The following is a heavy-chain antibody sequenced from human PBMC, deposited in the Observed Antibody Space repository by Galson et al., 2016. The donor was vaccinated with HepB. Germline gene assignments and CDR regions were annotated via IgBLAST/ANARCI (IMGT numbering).Heavy chain of an antibody. V-gene: IGHV3-53*01. CDR3: ARLWFGELARVF. Sequence: SLRLSCAVFGFTVSNNYMSWVRQAPGKGLEWVSVIYSGGSTYYADSVKGRFTISRDNSKNTVYLQMNSLRDEDTAVYYWARLWFGELARVFWGQGTLVTVSS. CDR1: GFTVSNNY. CDR2: IYSGGST. D-gene: IGHD3-10*01. J-gene: IGHJ4*02.